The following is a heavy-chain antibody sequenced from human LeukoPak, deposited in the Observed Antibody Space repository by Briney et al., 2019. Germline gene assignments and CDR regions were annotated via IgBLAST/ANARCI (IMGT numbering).Heavy chain of an antibody. V-gene: IGHV3-21*01. CDR3: ARDPTQYLRYGYFDY. J-gene: IGHJ4*02. D-gene: IGHD4-11*01. CDR2: INNVGSHI. CDR1: GFTFSSSA. Sequence: GGSLRLSCAASGFTFSSSAMNWIRQAPGKGLEWVSSINNVGSHIYYAGSVRGRFTISRDNAKNLLYLQMDSLRAEDTAVYYCARDPTQYLRYGYFDYWGQGTLVTVSS.